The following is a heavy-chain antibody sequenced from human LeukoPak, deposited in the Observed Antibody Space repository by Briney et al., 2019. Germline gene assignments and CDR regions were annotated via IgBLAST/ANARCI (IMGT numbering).Heavy chain of an antibody. Sequence: SVKVSCKASGGTFSSYAISWVRQAPGQGLEWMGGIIPIFGTANYAQKFQGRVTITTDESTSTAYMELSSLRSEDTAVYYCARDHYYDSSGYTFRHWGQGTLVTVSS. J-gene: IGHJ1*01. CDR1: GGTFSSYA. D-gene: IGHD3-22*01. CDR3: ARDHYYDSSGYTFRH. V-gene: IGHV1-69*05. CDR2: IIPIFGTA.